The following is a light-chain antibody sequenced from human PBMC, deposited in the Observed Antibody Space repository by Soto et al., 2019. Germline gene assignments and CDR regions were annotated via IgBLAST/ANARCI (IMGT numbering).Light chain of an antibody. CDR2: GAS. Sequence: EILLTQSPGTLSLSPGERATLSCRASQSVTSTYLAWYQQKPGQAPRLLIYGASSRATGIPDRFSGSGSGTDFTLIISRVEPEDFAVYYCQQYERSPLTFGEGTKVEIK. CDR3: QQYERSPLT. J-gene: IGKJ4*01. V-gene: IGKV3-20*01. CDR1: QSVTSTY.